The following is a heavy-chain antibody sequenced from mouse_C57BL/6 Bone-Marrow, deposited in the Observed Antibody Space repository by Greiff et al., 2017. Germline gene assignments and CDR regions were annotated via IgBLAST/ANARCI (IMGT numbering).Heavy chain of an antibody. CDR2: IWSGGST. CDR3: ARENYAMDY. CDR1: GFSLTSYG. Sequence: VKLQQSGPGLVQPSQSLSITCTVSGFSLTSYGVHWVRQSPGKGLEWLGVIWSGGSTDYNAAFISRLSISKDNSKSQVFFKMNSLQAVDTAIYYCARENYAMDYWGQGTSVTVSS. V-gene: IGHV2-2*01. J-gene: IGHJ4*01.